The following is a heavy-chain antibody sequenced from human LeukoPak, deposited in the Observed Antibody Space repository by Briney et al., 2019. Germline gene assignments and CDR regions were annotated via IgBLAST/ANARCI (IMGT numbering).Heavy chain of an antibody. CDR3: ARSFPTYYYDSSGYVDY. V-gene: IGHV4-34*01. CDR2: INHSGST. Sequence: SETLSLTCAVYGGSFSGYYWSWIRQPPGKGLEWIGEINHSGSTNYNPSLKSRVTISVDTSKNQFSLKLSSVTAADTAVYYCARSFPTYYYDSSGYVDYWGQGTLVTVSS. D-gene: IGHD3-22*01. CDR1: GGSFSGYY. J-gene: IGHJ4*02.